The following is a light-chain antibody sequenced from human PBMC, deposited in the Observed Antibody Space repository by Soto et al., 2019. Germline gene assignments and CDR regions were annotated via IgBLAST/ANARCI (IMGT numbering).Light chain of an antibody. J-gene: IGLJ1*01. CDR2: EVT. CDR3: SSYTSSSTLV. CDR1: SSDVGGYNY. Sequence: QSVLTQPASVSASPRQSVTISRAGTSSDVGGYNYVSWYQQRPGRAPKLMIYEVTYRPSGVSNRFSGSKSGNTSSLTISGLQAEDEADYYCSSYTSSSTLVFGTGTKVTV. V-gene: IGLV2-14*01.